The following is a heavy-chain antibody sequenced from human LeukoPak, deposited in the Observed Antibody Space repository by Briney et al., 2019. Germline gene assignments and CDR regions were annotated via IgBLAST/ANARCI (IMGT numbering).Heavy chain of an antibody. Sequence: GGSLRLSCAASGFTFSDYYMSWIRQAPGKGLEWVSSISSSSSYIYYADSVKGRFTISRDNAKNSLYLQMNSLRAEDTAVYYCARAPYYYMDVWGKGTTVTVSS. J-gene: IGHJ6*03. CDR2: ISSSSSYI. CDR3: ARAPYYYMDV. CDR1: GFTFSDYY. V-gene: IGHV3-11*06.